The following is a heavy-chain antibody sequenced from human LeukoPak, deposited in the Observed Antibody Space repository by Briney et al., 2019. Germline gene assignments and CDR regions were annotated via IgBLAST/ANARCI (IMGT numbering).Heavy chain of an antibody. J-gene: IGHJ3*02. CDR2: INHSGST. D-gene: IGHD2-21*01. CDR1: GGSFSGYY. V-gene: IGHV4-34*01. CDR3: ARGLVVARHDAFDI. Sequence: PSETLSLTCALSGGSFSGYYWSWIRQPPRQGLEWIGEINHSGSTNYNPHPTSRVPISVAASTTQFPLKLSSVTAADTTVYYCARGLVVARHDAFDIWGEGTMVTVSS.